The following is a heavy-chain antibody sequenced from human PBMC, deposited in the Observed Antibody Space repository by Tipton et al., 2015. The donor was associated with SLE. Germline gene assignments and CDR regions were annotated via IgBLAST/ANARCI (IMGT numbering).Heavy chain of an antibody. CDR2: IYHFGTT. CDR1: GGSISSTNW. Sequence: TLSLTCTVSGGSISSTNWWNWVRLSPGKRLEWIGEIYHFGTTNYNPSLKSRVTISVDRSYNQFSLRLTSMTAADTAIYFCARSLSSTWYFDFWGQGVPVIVSS. CDR3: ARSLSSTWYFDF. J-gene: IGHJ4*02. V-gene: IGHV4-4*01. D-gene: IGHD6-13*01.